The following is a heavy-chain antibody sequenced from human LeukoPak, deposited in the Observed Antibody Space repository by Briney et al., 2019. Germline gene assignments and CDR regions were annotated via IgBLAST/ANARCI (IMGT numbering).Heavy chain of an antibody. CDR1: GFSFSSFA. V-gene: IGHV3-23*01. CDR3: AKFNGHPTTNYYMDV. J-gene: IGHJ6*04. Sequence: GGSLRLSCAASGFSFSSFAMTWVRQAPGKGLEWVSGIIDTGGATYYADSVKGRFTISRDNSKNTLFLQMNSLRAEDTAVYYCAKFNGHPTTNYYMDVWGEGTTVTVSS. D-gene: IGHD3-10*01. CDR2: IIDTGGAT.